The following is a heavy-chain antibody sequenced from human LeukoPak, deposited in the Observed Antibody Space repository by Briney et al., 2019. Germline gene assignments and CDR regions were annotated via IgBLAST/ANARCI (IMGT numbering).Heavy chain of an antibody. V-gene: IGHV3-64D*09. CDR2: ISSNGGST. Sequence: GGSLRLSCSASGFTFSNYTMHWVRQAPGKGLEYVSSISSNGGSTYSADSVKGRFTISRDNSKNTLYLQISSLRAEDTAVYYCAREVEMAFWGQGTLVTVSS. J-gene: IGHJ4*02. CDR1: GFTFSNYT. D-gene: IGHD5-24*01. CDR3: AREVEMAF.